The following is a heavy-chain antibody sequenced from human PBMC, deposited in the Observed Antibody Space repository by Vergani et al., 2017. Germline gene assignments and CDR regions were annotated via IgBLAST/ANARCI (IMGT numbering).Heavy chain of an antibody. V-gene: IGHV1-18*04. D-gene: IGHD6-6*01. Sequence: QVQLVQSGAEVKKPGASVKVSCKASGYTFTSYGISWVRQAPGQGLEWMGWISAYNGNTNYAQKLQGRVPMTTDTSTSTAYMELMSLRADDTAGYYCAIDETYSSSSGFGYYGMDVWGQGTTVTVSS. CDR1: GYTFTSYG. CDR2: ISAYNGNT. J-gene: IGHJ6*02. CDR3: AIDETYSSSSGFGYYGMDV.